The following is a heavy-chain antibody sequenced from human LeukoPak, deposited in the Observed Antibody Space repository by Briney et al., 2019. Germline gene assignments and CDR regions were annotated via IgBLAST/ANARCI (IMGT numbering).Heavy chain of an antibody. CDR2: XIPXFGXX. J-gene: IGHJ4*02. CDR3: ARLACYYDSSGYYPGEYYFDY. V-gene: IGHV1-69*01. D-gene: IGHD3-22*01. Sequence: XGXGXXXMXXXIPXFGXXNYAQKFQGRVTITADESTSTAYMELSSLRSEDTAVYYCARLACYYDSSGYYPGEYYFDYWGQGTLVTVSS.